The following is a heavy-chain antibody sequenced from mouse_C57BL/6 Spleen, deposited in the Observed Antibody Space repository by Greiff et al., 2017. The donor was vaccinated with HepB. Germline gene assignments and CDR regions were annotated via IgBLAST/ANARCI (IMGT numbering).Heavy chain of an antibody. D-gene: IGHD2-1*01. V-gene: IGHV1-50*01. CDR1: GYTFTSYW. J-gene: IGHJ4*01. CDR3: ARKGNGNYSYAMDD. CDR2: IDPSDSYT. Sequence: QVQLQQPGAELVKPGASVKLSCKASGYTFTSYWMQWVKQRPGQGLEWIGEIDPSDSYTNYNQKFKGKATLTVDTSSSTAYMQLSSLTSEDSAVYYCARKGNGNYSYAMDDWGQGTSVTVAS.